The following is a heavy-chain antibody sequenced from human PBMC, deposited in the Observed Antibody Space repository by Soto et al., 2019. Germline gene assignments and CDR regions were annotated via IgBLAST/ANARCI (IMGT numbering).Heavy chain of an antibody. Sequence: PLETLSLTCAVYGGSFSGYYWSWIRQPPGKGLEWIGEINHSGSTNYNPSLKSRVTISVDTSKNQFSLKLSSVTAADTAVYYCARGGVLRYFDWPPGTWFDPWGQGTLVTVSS. D-gene: IGHD3-9*01. CDR1: GGSFSGYY. CDR3: ARGGVLRYFDWPPGTWFDP. J-gene: IGHJ5*02. V-gene: IGHV4-34*01. CDR2: INHSGST.